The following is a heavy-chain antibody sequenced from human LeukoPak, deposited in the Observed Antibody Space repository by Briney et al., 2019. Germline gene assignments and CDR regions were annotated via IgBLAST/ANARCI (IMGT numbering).Heavy chain of an antibody. CDR1: GGSISSSNW. V-gene: IGHV4-4*02. CDR3: ARDLGSGSYFDY. CDR2: IYRSGST. J-gene: IGHJ4*02. Sequence: SGTLSLTCAVSGGSISSSNWWSWVRQPPGKGLEWIGEIYRSGSTYYNPSLKSRVTISVDRSKNQFSLKLSSVTAADTAVYYCARDLGSGSYFDYWGQGTLVTVSS. D-gene: IGHD1-26*01.